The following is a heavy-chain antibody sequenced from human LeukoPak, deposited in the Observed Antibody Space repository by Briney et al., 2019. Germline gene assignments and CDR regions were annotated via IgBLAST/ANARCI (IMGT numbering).Heavy chain of an antibody. CDR1: GDSFSSNSAA. V-gene: IGHV6-1*01. CDR2: TYYRSKWYY. Sequence: PSQTLSLTCAISGDSFSSNSAAWNWLRQSPSRGLEWLGRTYYRSKWYYDYAVFVRSRITINPDTSKNQFSLQLNSMTPEDTAVYYCARDRPFHYWGQGTLVTVSS. J-gene: IGHJ4*02. CDR3: ARDRPFHY.